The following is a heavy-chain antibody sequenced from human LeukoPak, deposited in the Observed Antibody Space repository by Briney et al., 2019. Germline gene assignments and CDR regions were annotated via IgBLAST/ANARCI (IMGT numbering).Heavy chain of an antibody. J-gene: IGHJ4*02. V-gene: IGHV3-48*02. CDR3: ATGWGTADY. CDR2: ISTTSTTT. CDR1: GFTFSTHY. Sequence: GRSLRLSCAASGFTFSTHYMMWVRQAPGKRLEWISYISTTSTTTSYADSVKGRFTISRDNAKTTLYLQMNSLRHEATAVYYFATGWGTADYWGQGSLVAVSS. D-gene: IGHD3-16*01.